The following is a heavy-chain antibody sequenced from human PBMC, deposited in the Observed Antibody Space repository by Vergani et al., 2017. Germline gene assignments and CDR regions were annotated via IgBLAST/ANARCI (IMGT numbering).Heavy chain of an antibody. Sequence: QVQLVQSGAEVKKPGSSVKVSCKASGGTFSSYAISWVRQAPGQGLEWMGGIIPIFGTANYAQKFKGRVTITADESTSPAYMELSSLRSEDTAVYYCARYLSSSLYMGGYYFDYWGQGTLVTVSS. CDR1: GGTFSSYA. J-gene: IGHJ4*02. CDR3: ARYLSSSLYMGGYYFDY. D-gene: IGHD6-13*01. V-gene: IGHV1-69*12. CDR2: IIPIFGTA.